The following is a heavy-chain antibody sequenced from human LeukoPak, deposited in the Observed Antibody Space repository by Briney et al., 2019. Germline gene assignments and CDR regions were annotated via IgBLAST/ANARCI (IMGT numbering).Heavy chain of an antibody. CDR2: IYYSGST. CDR1: GGSVSSGRYY. Sequence: SSETLSLTCTVSGGSVSSGRYYWSWIRQPPGKGLEWIGYIYYSGSTNYNPSLKSRVTISVDTSKNQFSLKLSSVTAEDTAVYYCARERRRYYGSGEYYFDYWGQGTLVTVSS. CDR3: ARERRRYYGSGEYYFDY. V-gene: IGHV4-61*01. D-gene: IGHD3-10*01. J-gene: IGHJ4*02.